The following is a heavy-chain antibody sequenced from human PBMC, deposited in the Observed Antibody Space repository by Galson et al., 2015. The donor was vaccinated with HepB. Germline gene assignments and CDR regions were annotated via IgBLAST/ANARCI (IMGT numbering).Heavy chain of an antibody. Sequence: SLRLSCAASGFSFSSYGMHWVRQAPGKGLEWVALIWYDGSNKYYADSVKGRFTISRDNSKNTLYVQMNTLRAEDTAVYYCARSLSDCISTRCMGDYWGQGTLVTVSS. V-gene: IGHV3-33*01. CDR3: ARSLSDCISTRCMGDY. CDR1: GFSFSSYG. D-gene: IGHD2-2*01. J-gene: IGHJ4*02. CDR2: IWYDGSNK.